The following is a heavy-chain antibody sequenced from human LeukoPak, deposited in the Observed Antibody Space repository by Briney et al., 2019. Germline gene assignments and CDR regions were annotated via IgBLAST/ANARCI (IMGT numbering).Heavy chain of an antibody. CDR3: ARAGSYSSSWGDLDY. D-gene: IGHD6-13*01. CDR2: IYYSGST. J-gene: IGHJ4*02. V-gene: IGHV4-31*03. Sequence: SQTLSLTCTVSGGSISSGGYYWRWIRQHPGKGLEWIGYIYYSGSTYYNPSLKSRVTISVDTSKNQFSLKLSSVTAADTAVYYCARAGSYSSSWGDLDYWGQGTLVTVSS. CDR1: GGSISSGGYY.